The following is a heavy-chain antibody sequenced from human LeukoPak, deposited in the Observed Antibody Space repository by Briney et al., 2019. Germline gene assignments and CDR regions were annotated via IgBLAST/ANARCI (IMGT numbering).Heavy chain of an antibody. CDR1: GGPISSYY. Sequence: SETLSLTCTGSGGPISSYYWSWIRQPPGKGLEWVGYIYYSGSTNYNPYLKSRVTISVDTSKNQFSLKLSSVTGADTAVYYCARDQGQDNWNPPYFGYWGQGTLVTVSS. D-gene: IGHD1-20*01. CDR2: IYYSGST. CDR3: ARDQGQDNWNPPYFGY. V-gene: IGHV4-59*12. J-gene: IGHJ4*02.